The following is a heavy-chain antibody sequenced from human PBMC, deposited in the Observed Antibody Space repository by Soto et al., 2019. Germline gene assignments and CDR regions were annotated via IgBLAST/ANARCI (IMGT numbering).Heavy chain of an antibody. D-gene: IGHD5-12*01. J-gene: IGHJ4*02. V-gene: IGHV3-30-3*01. CDR1: GFTLSSYA. Sequence: QVQVVESGGGVVQPGRSLRLSCAASGFTLSSYAMHWVRQAPGKGLEWVAVISYGGSNTYYADSVKGRFTISGDNTKKTMYLLMNSLRAEDTAVYYCASREGYNLDEYYCDYWGQGTLVTVSS. CDR3: ASREGYNLDEYYCDY. CDR2: ISYGGSNT.